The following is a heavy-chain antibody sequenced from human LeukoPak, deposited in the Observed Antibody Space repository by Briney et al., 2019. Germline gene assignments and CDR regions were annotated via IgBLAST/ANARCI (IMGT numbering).Heavy chain of an antibody. D-gene: IGHD5-18*01. V-gene: IGHV4-59*08. J-gene: IGHJ4*02. CDR3: ARNTPPRPYSFDY. CDR1: GGSIGSYY. CDR2: IYYSGST. Sequence: SETLSLTCTVSGGSIGSYYWSWIRQPPGKGLEWIGYIYYSGSTNYNPSLKRRVTISVDTSKNQFSLKLSSVTAADTAVYYCARNTPPRPYSFDYWGQGTLVTVSS.